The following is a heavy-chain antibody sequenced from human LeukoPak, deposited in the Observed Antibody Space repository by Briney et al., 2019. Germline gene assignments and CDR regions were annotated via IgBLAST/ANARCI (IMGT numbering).Heavy chain of an antibody. CDR1: GFTFPSYG. J-gene: IGHJ5*02. V-gene: IGHV3-48*04. CDR3: SSNWFDP. CDR2: ISSSSTIM. Sequence: GGSLRLSCAASGFTFPSYGINWVRQAPGKGLEWLSYISSSSTIMYYADSVKGRFTISRDNAKSTLYLQMNSLRAEDTAVYYCSSNWFDPWGQGTLVTVSS.